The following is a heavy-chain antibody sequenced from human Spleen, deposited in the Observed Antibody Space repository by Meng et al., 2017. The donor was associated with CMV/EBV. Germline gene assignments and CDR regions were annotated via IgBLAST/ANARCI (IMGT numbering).Heavy chain of an antibody. CDR1: GFSFSDYY. Sequence: GESLKISCSTSGFSFSDYYMTWIRQAPGKGLEWISYISNSGIAIYYASSLEGRFTISRDNAKNSLFLQMDNLRAEDTAIYYCARDREINDFWSGYPYYFYYYGMDVWGQGTTVTVSS. D-gene: IGHD3-3*01. J-gene: IGHJ6*02. CDR2: ISNSGIAI. V-gene: IGHV3-11*04. CDR3: ARDREINDFWSGYPYYFYYYGMDV.